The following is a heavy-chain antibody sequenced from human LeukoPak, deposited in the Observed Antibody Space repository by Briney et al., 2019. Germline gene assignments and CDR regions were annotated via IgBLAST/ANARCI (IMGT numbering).Heavy chain of an antibody. CDR2: ISSSSSYI. D-gene: IGHD1-26*01. Sequence: GGSLRLSCAASGFTFSSYSMNWVRQAPGEGLEWVSSISSSSSYIYYADSVKGRFTISRDNAKNSLYLQMNSLRAEDTAVYYCARDLKGSGSYLFGYWGQGTLVTVSS. CDR3: ARDLKGSGSYLFGY. V-gene: IGHV3-21*01. J-gene: IGHJ4*02. CDR1: GFTFSSYS.